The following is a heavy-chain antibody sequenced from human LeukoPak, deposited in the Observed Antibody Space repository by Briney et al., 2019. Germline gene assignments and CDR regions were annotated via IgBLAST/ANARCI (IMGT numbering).Heavy chain of an antibody. V-gene: IGHV3-21*01. CDR2: ITSSSSFM. J-gene: IGHJ4*02. D-gene: IGHD3-16*01. Sequence: PGESLRLSCAASGFTLSTYIMNWVRQAPGKGLEWVSSITSSSSFMFYADSVKGRFTVSRDNAKKSLYLQMSSLRAEDTAIYYCARLGDYFDYWGQGTLVTVSS. CDR3: ARLGDYFDY. CDR1: GFTLSTYI.